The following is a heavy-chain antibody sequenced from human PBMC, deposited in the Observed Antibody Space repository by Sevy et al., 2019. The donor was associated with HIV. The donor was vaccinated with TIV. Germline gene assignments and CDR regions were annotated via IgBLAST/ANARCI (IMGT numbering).Heavy chain of an antibody. CDR2: IKADGSDK. V-gene: IGHV3-7*01. Sequence: GGSLRLSCAASGFTFSANWMNWVRQAPGKGLEWVAKIKADGSDKHYVDSVEGRFTISRENAKNLLFLQMNSLRVEDTAVYYWFQETFGRFESWGKGTLVTVSS. J-gene: IGHJ4*02. CDR1: GFTFSANW. CDR3: FQETFGRFES. D-gene: IGHD3-16*01.